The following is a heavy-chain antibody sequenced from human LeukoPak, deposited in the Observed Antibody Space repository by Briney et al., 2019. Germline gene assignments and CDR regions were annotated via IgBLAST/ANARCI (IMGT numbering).Heavy chain of an antibody. CDR3: ARGRTGDLDY. CDR2: ITGSGGST. CDR1: GFTFSSYG. Sequence: GRSLRLSCAASGFTFSSYGMSWVRQAPGKGLEWVSGITGSGGSTYYVDSVKGRFTISRDNSKNTLYLQMNSLRVEDTAVYYCARGRTGDLDYWGQGTLVTVSS. J-gene: IGHJ4*02. V-gene: IGHV3-23*01. D-gene: IGHD7-27*01.